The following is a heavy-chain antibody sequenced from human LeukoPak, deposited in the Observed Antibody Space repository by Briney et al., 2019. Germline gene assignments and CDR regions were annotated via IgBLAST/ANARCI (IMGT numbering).Heavy chain of an antibody. J-gene: IGHJ4*02. D-gene: IGHD6-19*01. CDR1: GGSISSYH. V-gene: IGHV4-59*05. CDR2: IYYSGST. Sequence: PSETLSLTCTVSGGSISSYHWIWIRQPPGKGLEWIGSIYYSGSTYYNPSLKSRVTISVDTSKNQFSLKLSSVTAADTAVYYCARPLHSSGWYYFDYWGQGTLVTVSS. CDR3: ARPLHSSGWYYFDY.